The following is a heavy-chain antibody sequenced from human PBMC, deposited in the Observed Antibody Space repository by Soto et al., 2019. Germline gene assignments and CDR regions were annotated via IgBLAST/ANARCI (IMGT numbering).Heavy chain of an antibody. D-gene: IGHD2-8*01. V-gene: IGHV3-30*18. CDR2: ISYDGSNK. CDR1: GFTFSSYG. Sequence: PGGSLRLSCTASGFTFSSYGMHWVRQAPGKGLEWVAVISYDGSNKYYADSVKGRFTISRDNSKNTLYLQMNSLRAEDTAVYYCAKDRLVLMVYALGHGFDPSGQGTLVTVYS. CDR3: AKDRLVLMVYALGHGFDP. J-gene: IGHJ5*02.